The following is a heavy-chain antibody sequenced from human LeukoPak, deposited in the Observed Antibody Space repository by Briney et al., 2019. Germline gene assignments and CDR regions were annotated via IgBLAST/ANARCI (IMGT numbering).Heavy chain of an antibody. CDR2: ISSSGSSI. CDR3: ARDPGSGYEEHFDY. V-gene: IGHV3-11*01. Sequence: RGSLRLSCAASGFIFSDYYMSWIRQAPGKGLEWVSYISSSGSSIYYADSVKGRFTISRDNAKDSLYLQMNSLRAEDTAVYYCARDPGSGYEEHFDYWGQGTLVTVSS. CDR1: GFIFSDYY. J-gene: IGHJ4*02. D-gene: IGHD5-12*01.